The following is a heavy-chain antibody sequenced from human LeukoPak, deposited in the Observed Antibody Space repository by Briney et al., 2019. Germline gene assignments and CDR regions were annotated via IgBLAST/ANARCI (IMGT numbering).Heavy chain of an antibody. CDR3: ARVLRYFVGDAFDI. CDR2: IYYSGST. J-gene: IGHJ3*02. Sequence: SQTLSLACTVSGGSISSGDYYWSWIRQPPGKGLEWIGYIYYSGSTYYNPSLKSRVTISVDTSKNQFSLKLSSVTAADTAVYYCARVLRYFVGDAFDIWGQGTMVTVSS. CDR1: GGSISSGDYY. V-gene: IGHV4-31*03. D-gene: IGHD3-9*01.